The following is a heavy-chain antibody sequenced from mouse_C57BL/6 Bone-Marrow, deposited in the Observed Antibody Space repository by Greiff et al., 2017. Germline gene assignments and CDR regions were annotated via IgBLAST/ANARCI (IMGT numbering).Heavy chain of an antibody. J-gene: IGHJ3*01. D-gene: IGHD2-1*01. Sequence: QVQLQQPGAELVKPGASVKLSCKASGYTFTSYWMQWVKQRPGQGLEWIGEIDPSDSYTNYNQKFKGKATLTVDTSSSTAYMQLSSLTSEDSAVYYCARWGGNYSFAYWGQGTLVTVSA. V-gene: IGHV1-50*01. CDR1: GYTFTSYW. CDR3: ARWGGNYSFAY. CDR2: IDPSDSYT.